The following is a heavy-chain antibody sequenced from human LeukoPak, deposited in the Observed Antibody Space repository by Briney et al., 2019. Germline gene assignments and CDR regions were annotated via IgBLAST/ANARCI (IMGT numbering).Heavy chain of an antibody. V-gene: IGHV3-20*04. J-gene: IGHJ4*02. CDR1: GFTFDDYA. D-gene: IGHD6-13*01. Sequence: GRSLRLSCAASGFTFDDYAMHWVRQAPGKGLEWVSGINWNGGSTSYADSVKGRFTISRDNAKNSLYLQMNSLRAEDTALYYCARDRGVAAAGDWGQGTLVTVSS. CDR2: INWNGGST. CDR3: ARDRGVAAAGD.